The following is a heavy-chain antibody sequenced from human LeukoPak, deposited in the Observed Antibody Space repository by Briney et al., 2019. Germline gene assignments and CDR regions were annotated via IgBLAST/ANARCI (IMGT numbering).Heavy chain of an antibody. CDR1: GFTFSSYT. Sequence: GGSLRLSCAASGFTFSSYTINWVRQAPGKGLEWVSSISSGSSYIYYADSVKGRFTISRDNSKNTLYLQMNSLRAEDTAVYYCAKGDSERAFDIWGQGTMVTVSS. D-gene: IGHD1-26*01. V-gene: IGHV3-21*01. CDR2: ISSGSSYI. CDR3: AKGDSERAFDI. J-gene: IGHJ3*02.